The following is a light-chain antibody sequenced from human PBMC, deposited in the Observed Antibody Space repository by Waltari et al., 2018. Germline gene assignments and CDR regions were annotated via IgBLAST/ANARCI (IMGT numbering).Light chain of an antibody. CDR1: SSDVGNYDL. V-gene: IGLV2-23*02. CDR2: EVT. Sequence: QSALTQPASVSGSPGQSITISCTGTSSDVGNYDLVSWYQHHPGKPPKLLIYEVTKRPSVGSNRFSGSKSGNTASLTVSGLQAEDEADYYCCSYAGSGTLVFGGGTKLTVL. J-gene: IGLJ2*01. CDR3: CSYAGSGTLV.